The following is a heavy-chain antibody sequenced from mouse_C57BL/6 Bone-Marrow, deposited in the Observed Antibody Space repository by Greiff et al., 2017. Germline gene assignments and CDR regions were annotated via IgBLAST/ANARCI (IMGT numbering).Heavy chain of an antibody. CDR3: ARRDYGSFAY. V-gene: IGHV1-82*01. CDR2: IYPGDGDT. D-gene: IGHD1-1*01. CDR1: GYAFSSSW. Sequence: QVQLQQSGPELVKPGASVKISCKASGYAFSSSWMNWVKQRPGKGLEWIGRIYPGDGDTTYNGKFKGKATLTADKSSSTAYMQLSSLTSEDSAVYFCARRDYGSFAYWGQGTLVTVSA. J-gene: IGHJ3*01.